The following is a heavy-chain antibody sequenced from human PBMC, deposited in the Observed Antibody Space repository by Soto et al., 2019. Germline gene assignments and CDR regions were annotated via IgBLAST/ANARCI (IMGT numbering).Heavy chain of an antibody. Sequence: SETLSLTCTVSGGSISGDYWSWIRQPPGKGLEWIGYMYNTGSTVYNPSFKSRVTISVDTSKNQFSLKLNSVTAADTAVYYCGRDLRGYCATGCSELDDWGPEIMVTVSS. CDR3: GRDLRGYCATGCSELDD. J-gene: IGHJ6*02. CDR2: MYNTGST. CDR1: GGSISGDY. V-gene: IGHV4-59*01. D-gene: IGHD2-8*01.